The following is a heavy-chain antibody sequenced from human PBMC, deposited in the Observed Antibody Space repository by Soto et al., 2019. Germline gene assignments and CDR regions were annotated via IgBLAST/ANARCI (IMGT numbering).Heavy chain of an antibody. J-gene: IGHJ4*02. V-gene: IGHV2-5*01. CDR2: LYWNDDE. D-gene: IGHD4-4*01. CDR3: AKRRAISNKLFFDH. CDR1: GFSINTGGVG. Sequence: QITLRESGPPLVKPTQTLTLSCTLSGFSINTGGVGVGWIRQPPGKAPEWLALLYWNDDEWYSPSLRSRLSVTKDASENRVVLTMTHLDPTDTGTYYCAKRRAISNKLFFDHWGQGALVTVSS.